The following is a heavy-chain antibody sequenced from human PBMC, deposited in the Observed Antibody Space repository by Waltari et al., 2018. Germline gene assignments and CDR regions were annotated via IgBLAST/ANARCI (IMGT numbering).Heavy chain of an antibody. V-gene: IGHV1-46*01. CDR2: INPSGGST. CDR3: ARARSRSDYFDY. CDR1: GYTFTSYY. J-gene: IGHJ4*02. Sequence: QVQLVQSGAEVKKPGASVKVSCKASGYTFTSYYMNWVRQAPGQGLEWMGIINPSGGSTSYARTFQGRVTMTRDTSTSTVYMELSSLRSDDTAVYYCARARSRSDYFDYWGQGTLVTVSS.